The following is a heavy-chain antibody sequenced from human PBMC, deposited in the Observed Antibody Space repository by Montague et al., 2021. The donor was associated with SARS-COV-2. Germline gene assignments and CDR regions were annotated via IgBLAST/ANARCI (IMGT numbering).Heavy chain of an antibody. CDR3: ARGPRITMIVVVITDRWFDP. Sequence: SETRSLTCAVYGGSVSDYYWSWIRQPPGKGLEWIGEINHSGSTNYNPSLKSRVTTSVDTSKNQFSLKLTSVTAADTDVYYCARGPRITMIVVVITDRWFDPWGQGTLVTVSS. V-gene: IGHV4-34*01. CDR2: INHSGST. J-gene: IGHJ5*02. D-gene: IGHD3-22*01. CDR1: GGSVSDYY.